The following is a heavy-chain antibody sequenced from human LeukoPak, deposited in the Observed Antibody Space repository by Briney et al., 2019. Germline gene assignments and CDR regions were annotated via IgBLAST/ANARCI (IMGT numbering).Heavy chain of an antibody. Sequence: GASVKVSCKASGGTFSSYAISWVRQAPGQGLEWMGGIIPIFGTANYAQKFQGRVTITADESTSTAYMELSSLRSEDTAVYYCARGGNPYYYYGMDVWGQGTTVTVSS. CDR3: ARGGNPYYYYGMDV. CDR1: GGTFSSYA. J-gene: IGHJ6*02. D-gene: IGHD4-23*01. V-gene: IGHV1-69*13. CDR2: IIPIFGTA.